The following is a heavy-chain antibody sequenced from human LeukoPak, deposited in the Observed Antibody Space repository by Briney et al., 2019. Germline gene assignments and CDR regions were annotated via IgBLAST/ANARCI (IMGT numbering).Heavy chain of an antibody. D-gene: IGHD3-16*02. V-gene: IGHV3-23*01. CDR2: ITGSGGST. CDR1: GFTFSSYA. CDR3: ARCGRGGAIQFDY. Sequence: PGGSLRLSCAASGFTFSSYAMSWVRQAPGKGLEWVSTITGSGGSTHYADSVKGRFTISRDNSKNTLYLQMNSLKAEDTAVYYWARCGRGGAIQFDYWGRGTLATVSS. J-gene: IGHJ4*02.